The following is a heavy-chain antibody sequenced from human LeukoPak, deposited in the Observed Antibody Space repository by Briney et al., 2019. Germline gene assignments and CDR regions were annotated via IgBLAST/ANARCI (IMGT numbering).Heavy chain of an antibody. CDR1: GFTFSSYG. J-gene: IGHJ4*02. CDR2: IRYDGSNK. V-gene: IGHV3-30*02. Sequence: GGSLRLSCAASGFTFSSYGMHWVRQAPSKGLEWVAFIRYDGSNKYYADSVKGRFTISRDNSKNTLYLQMNSLRAEDTAVYYCAKTIWTLIVVVPAAVDFDYWGQGTLVTVSS. D-gene: IGHD2-2*01. CDR3: AKTIWTLIVVVPAAVDFDY.